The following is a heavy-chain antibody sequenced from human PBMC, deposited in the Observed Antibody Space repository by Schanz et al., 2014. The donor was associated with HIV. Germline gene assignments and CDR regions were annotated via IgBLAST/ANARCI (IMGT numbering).Heavy chain of an antibody. CDR3: ARVSQITHIVVVTASLVDV. D-gene: IGHD2-21*02. CDR2: IWYDGSNK. Sequence: QVQLVESGGGVVQPGRSLRLSCAASGFTFSSYGMHWVRQAPGKGLEWVAVIWYDGSNKYYADSVKGRFTISRDNSKNTLYLQMNSLRAEDTAVYYCARVSQITHIVVVTASLVDVWGQGTTVTVSS. V-gene: IGHV3-33*01. CDR1: GFTFSSYG. J-gene: IGHJ6*02.